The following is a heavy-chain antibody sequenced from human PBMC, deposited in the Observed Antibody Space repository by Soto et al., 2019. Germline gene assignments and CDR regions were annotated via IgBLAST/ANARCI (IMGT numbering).Heavy chain of an antibody. CDR2: IIPIFGTA. CDR3: ARVRYCSSTSCGWFDP. V-gene: IGHV1-69*13. J-gene: IGHJ5*02. Sequence: GASVKVSCKASGGTFSSYAISWVRQAPGQGLEWMGGIIPIFGTANYAQKFQGRVTITADESTSTAYMELSSLRSEDTAVYYCARVRYCSSTSCGWFDPWRQETLVTVSS. CDR1: GGTFSSYA. D-gene: IGHD2-2*01.